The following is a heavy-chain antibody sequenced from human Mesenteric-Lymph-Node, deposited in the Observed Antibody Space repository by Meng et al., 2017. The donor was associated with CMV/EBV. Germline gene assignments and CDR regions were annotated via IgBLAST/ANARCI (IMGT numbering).Heavy chain of an antibody. D-gene: IGHD6-19*01. V-gene: IGHV5-51*01. CDR1: GYSSTDYW. Sequence: GESLKISCQGSGYSSTDYWFAWVRQMPGKGLEWMGIIYPGDSDTTYSPSFQGQVTISADKSISTAYLQWSSLRASDTAMYYCATRDNSGWYYFDYWGQGTPVTVSS. CDR2: IYPGDSDT. J-gene: IGHJ4*02. CDR3: ATRDNSGWYYFDY.